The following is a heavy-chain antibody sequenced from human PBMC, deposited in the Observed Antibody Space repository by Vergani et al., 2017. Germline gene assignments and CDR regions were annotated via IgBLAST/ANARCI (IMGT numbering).Heavy chain of an antibody. D-gene: IGHD6-19*01. J-gene: IGHJ2*01. CDR1: GGSISSSSYY. CDR3: ARGLGSGWYPKRNYLRNWYFDL. Sequence: QLQLQESGPGLVKPSETLSLTCTVSGGSISSSSYYWGWIRQPPGKGLEWIGSIYYSGSTNYNPSLKSRVTISVDTSKNQFSLKLSSVTAADTAVYYCARGLGSGWYPKRNYLRNWYFDLWGRGTLVTVSS. V-gene: IGHV4-39*07. CDR2: IYYSGST.